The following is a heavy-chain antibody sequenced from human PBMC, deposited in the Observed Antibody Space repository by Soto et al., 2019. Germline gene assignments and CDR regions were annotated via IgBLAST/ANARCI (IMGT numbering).Heavy chain of an antibody. Sequence: QVQLVQSGAEVKKPGSSVKVSCKASGGTFSSYAINWVRQAPGQGLEWMGGIIPIFGAANYAQKFQGRVTITADESTSTAYMELSSLRSEDTAVYYCARVWHLLPVYGDYDLVARSGYYAMDVWGQGTTVTVSS. D-gene: IGHD4-17*01. CDR2: IIPIFGAA. CDR1: GGTFSSYA. V-gene: IGHV1-69*01. J-gene: IGHJ6*02. CDR3: ARVWHLLPVYGDYDLVARSGYYAMDV.